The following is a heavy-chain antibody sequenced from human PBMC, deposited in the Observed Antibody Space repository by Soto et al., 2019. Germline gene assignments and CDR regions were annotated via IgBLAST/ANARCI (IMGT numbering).Heavy chain of an antibody. CDR3: ARGVDTAMVQTTDFDY. J-gene: IGHJ4*02. Sequence: PGGSLRLSCAASGFTFSDYYMSWIRQAPGKGLEWVSYISSSSSYTNYADSVKGRFTISRDNAKNSLYLQMNSLRAEDTAVYYCARGVDTAMVQTTDFDYWGQGTLVTVSS. V-gene: IGHV3-11*05. CDR2: ISSSSSYT. CDR1: GFTFSDYY. D-gene: IGHD5-18*01.